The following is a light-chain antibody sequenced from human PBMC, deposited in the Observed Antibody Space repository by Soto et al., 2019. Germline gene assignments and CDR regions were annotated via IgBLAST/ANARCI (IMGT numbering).Light chain of an antibody. CDR2: GAS. V-gene: IGKV3-20*01. J-gene: IGKJ1*01. CDR1: QSVSSSY. CDR3: QQSYSTLWT. Sequence: EIVLTQSPGTLSLSPGERATLSCRASQSVSSSYLAWYQQKPGQAPRLLIYGASSRATGIPDRFSGSGSGTDFTLTIDSLQPEDFATYYCQQSYSTLWTFGQGTKVDIK.